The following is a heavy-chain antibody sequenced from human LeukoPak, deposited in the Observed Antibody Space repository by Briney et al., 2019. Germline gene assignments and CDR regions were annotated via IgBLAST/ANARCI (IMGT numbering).Heavy chain of an antibody. Sequence: GGSLRLSCATSGFTFSSYGMHWVRQAPGKGLEWVAVISYDGSNKYYADSVKGRFTISRDNSKNTLYLQMNSLRAEDTAVYYCAKALDPYYFDYWGQGTLVTVSS. CDR2: ISYDGSNK. CDR3: AKALDPYYFDY. CDR1: GFTFSSYG. V-gene: IGHV3-30*18. J-gene: IGHJ4*02.